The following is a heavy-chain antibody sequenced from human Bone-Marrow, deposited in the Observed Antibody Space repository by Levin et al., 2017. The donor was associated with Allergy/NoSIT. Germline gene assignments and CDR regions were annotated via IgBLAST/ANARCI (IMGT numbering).Heavy chain of an antibody. CDR2: INYRGVT. CDR1: GGSVSSGTYY. Sequence: ASETLSLTCSVSGGSVSSGTYYWSWIRRPPGKGLEWIGYINYRGVTNYNPSLKSRVTISVDTSKNQFSLKLSSVTAADTAVYYCARGRYPDSSGWRWGLEDAFDIWGQGTMVTVSS. V-gene: IGHV4-61*01. J-gene: IGHJ3*02. D-gene: IGHD6-19*01. CDR3: ARGRYPDSSGWRWGLEDAFDI.